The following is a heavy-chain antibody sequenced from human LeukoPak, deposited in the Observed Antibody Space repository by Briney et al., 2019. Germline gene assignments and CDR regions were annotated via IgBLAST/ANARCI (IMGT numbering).Heavy chain of an antibody. CDR3: ARVGYSSGWPNYYYYYMDV. D-gene: IGHD6-19*01. V-gene: IGHV1-18*01. CDR2: ISAYNGNT. CDR1: GYTFTSYG. Sequence: ASVKVSCKASGYTFTSYGISWVRQAPGQGLEWMGWISAYNGNTNYAQKLQGRVTMTTDTSTSTAYMELRSLRSDDTAVYYCARVGYSSGWPNYYYYYMDVWGKGTTVTVSS. J-gene: IGHJ6*03.